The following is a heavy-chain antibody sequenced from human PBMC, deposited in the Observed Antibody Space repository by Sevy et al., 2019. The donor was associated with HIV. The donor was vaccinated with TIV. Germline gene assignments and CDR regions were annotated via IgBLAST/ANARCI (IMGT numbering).Heavy chain of an antibody. Sequence: GESLKISCKGSGYRFTNYWLGWVRQMPGKGLEWMGMIYPGDSDTRYSPSFQGQVSISADKSISTAYLQWTSLKASDNAMYYCARVIVATTYPIRVHESDIWGQGTMVTVSS. CDR2: IYPGDSDT. J-gene: IGHJ3*02. D-gene: IGHD5-12*01. CDR3: ARVIVATTYPIRVHESDI. CDR1: GYRFTNYW. V-gene: IGHV5-51*01.